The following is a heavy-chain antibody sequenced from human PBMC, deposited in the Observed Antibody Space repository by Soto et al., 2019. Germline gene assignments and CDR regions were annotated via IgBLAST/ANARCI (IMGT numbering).Heavy chain of an antibody. CDR2: ISNSGSPI. Sequence: QVQLLESGGGLVKPGGSLRLTCAASGFTFSYDYMSWIRQAPGKGLEWLAYISNSGSPIYYADSVKGRFTVSRDNARNSLYLQMNSLRGEDTAVYYCASRDGDGWGQGTTVIVSS. CDR1: GFTFSYDY. CDR3: ASRDGDG. J-gene: IGHJ6*02. V-gene: IGHV3-11*01.